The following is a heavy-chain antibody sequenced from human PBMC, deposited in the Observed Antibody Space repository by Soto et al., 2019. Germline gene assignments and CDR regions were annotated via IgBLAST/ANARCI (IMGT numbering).Heavy chain of an antibody. CDR3: ARDMPRHYDFCSGYYTHAFDI. CDR2: TYYRSKWYN. D-gene: IGHD3-3*01. V-gene: IGHV6-1*01. J-gene: IGHJ3*02. Sequence: PSQTLSLTCAISGDSVSSNSAAWNWIRQSPSRGLEWLGRTYYRSKWYNDYAVSVKSRITINPDTSKNQFSLQLNSVTPEDTAVYYCARDMPRHYDFCSGYYTHAFDIWGQGTMVTVSS. CDR1: GDSVSSNSAA.